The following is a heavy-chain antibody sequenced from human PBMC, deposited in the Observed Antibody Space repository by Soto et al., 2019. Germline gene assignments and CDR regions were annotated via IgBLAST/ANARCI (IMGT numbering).Heavy chain of an antibody. Sequence: ASVKVSCKASGYTFTSYYMHWVRQAPGQGLEWMGIINPSGGSTSYAQKFQGRVTMTRDTSTSTVYMELSSLRSEDTAVYYCARDAPGGAVPTPSYNWFDPWGQGTLVTVSS. CDR1: GYTFTSYY. V-gene: IGHV1-46*03. D-gene: IGHD2-15*01. CDR3: ARDAPGGAVPTPSYNWFDP. J-gene: IGHJ5*02. CDR2: INPSGGST.